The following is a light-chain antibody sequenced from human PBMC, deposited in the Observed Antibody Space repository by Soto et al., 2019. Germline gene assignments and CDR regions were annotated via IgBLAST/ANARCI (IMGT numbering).Light chain of an antibody. J-gene: IGKJ5*01. CDR3: QQYENLPPT. CDR1: QSIHSY. CDR2: DAS. Sequence: DIQMTQSPSSLSASVGDRVTITCRASQSIHSYLNWYQQRAGRAPKLLIYDASNLERGVPARFSGSGSGTDFSFTISSLQPEDIATYYCQQYENLPPTFGQGTRLEI. V-gene: IGKV1-33*01.